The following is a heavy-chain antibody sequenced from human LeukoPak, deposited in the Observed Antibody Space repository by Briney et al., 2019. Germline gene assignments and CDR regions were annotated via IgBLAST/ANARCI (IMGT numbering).Heavy chain of an antibody. V-gene: IGHV4-59*01. CDR1: AGSISTYH. CDR3: ARDKQHSYGRYFDH. Sequence: PSETLSLTCTVSAGSISTYHWNWIRKSPEKGLEWIGYTQSTGNSNYNPSFKSRVTISVDMSRNQIVLYLSSVTAADTAVYFCARDKQHSYGRYFDHWGQGILVTVSS. CDR2: TQSTGNS. J-gene: IGHJ4*02. D-gene: IGHD5-18*01.